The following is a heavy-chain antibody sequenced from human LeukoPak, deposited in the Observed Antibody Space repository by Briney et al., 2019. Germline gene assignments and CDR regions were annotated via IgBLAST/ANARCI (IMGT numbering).Heavy chain of an antibody. J-gene: IGHJ4*02. D-gene: IGHD2-2*01. CDR2: INPNSGGT. Sequence: ASVKVSCKASGYTFTSYDINWVRQATGQGLEWMGWINPNSGGTNYAQKFQGRVTMTRDTSISTAYMELSRLRSDDTAVYYCARARYCSSTSCSQGGFDYWGQGTLVTVSS. CDR1: GYTFTSYD. CDR3: ARARYCSSTSCSQGGFDY. V-gene: IGHV1-2*02.